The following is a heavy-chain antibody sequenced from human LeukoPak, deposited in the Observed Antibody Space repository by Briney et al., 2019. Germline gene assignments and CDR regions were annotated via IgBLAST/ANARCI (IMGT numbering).Heavy chain of an antibody. CDR2: MYNTGST. CDR1: GGSISSYH. J-gene: IGHJ4*02. D-gene: IGHD2-15*01. Sequence: SETLSLTCTVSGGSISSYHWTWMRQAPGKGLEWIGYMYNTGSTNYNPSLKSRVTISAETSKNQFSLKLTSVTAADTAVYYCARGLSAIVYWGQGTLVTVSS. CDR3: ARGLSAIVY. V-gene: IGHV4-59*01.